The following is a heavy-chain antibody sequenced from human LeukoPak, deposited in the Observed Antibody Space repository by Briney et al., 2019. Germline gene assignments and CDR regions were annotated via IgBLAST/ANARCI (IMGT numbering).Heavy chain of an antibody. J-gene: IGHJ4*02. V-gene: IGHV4-59*01. CDR1: GGSINNYY. D-gene: IGHD6-19*01. Sequence: PSETLSLTCTVSGGSINNYYWRWLRQPPGRALEWVGYIYYTGSTNYNPSLESRVTISVDTSKNQFSLNLYSVTAADTAVYYCARGGWSLDFCGQGTLVTVSS. CDR2: IYYTGST. CDR3: ARGGWSLDF.